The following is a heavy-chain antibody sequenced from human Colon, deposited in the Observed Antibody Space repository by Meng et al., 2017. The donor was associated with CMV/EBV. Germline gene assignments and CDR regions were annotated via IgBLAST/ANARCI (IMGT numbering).Heavy chain of an antibody. Sequence: ESLKISCAASGFTFSSYAMSWVRQPPGQGLEWIGTIYYTGRTFYNSSLERRVALSLDTAKNQFSLSLKSVTAADTAVYYCARRAFFNFYTHFGGGFDVWGPGTRVTVSS. CDR3: ARRAFFNFYTHFGGGFDV. D-gene: IGHD3-3*02. V-gene: IGHV4-59*12. CDR1: GFTFSSYA. J-gene: IGHJ3*01. CDR2: IYYTGRT.